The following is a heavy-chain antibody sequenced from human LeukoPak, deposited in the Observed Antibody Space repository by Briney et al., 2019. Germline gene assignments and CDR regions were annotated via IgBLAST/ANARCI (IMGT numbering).Heavy chain of an antibody. J-gene: IGHJ4*02. D-gene: IGHD6-19*01. CDR1: GFTVSNNY. CDR2: IYSGGST. CDR3: ARRRSRGYFDY. Sequence: GGSLRLSCAASGFTVSNNYMSWVRQAPGKGLEWVSVIYSGGSTYYADSVKGRFTISRDNSKNTLYLQMNSLRAEDTAVYYCARRRSRGYFDYWGQGTLVTVSS. V-gene: IGHV3-53*01.